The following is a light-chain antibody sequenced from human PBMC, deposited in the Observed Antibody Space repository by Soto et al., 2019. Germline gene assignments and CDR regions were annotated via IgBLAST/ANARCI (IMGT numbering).Light chain of an antibody. V-gene: IGLV1-40*01. CDR1: SSNIGAGYD. CDR2: GNS. Sequence: QSVLTQPPSVSGAPGQRVIISCTGSSSNIGAGYDVHWYQQLPGTAPKLLIYGNSNRPSGVPDRFSGSKSGTSASLAITGLQAEDEADYYCQSYDSSLSALYVFGTGTKLTVL. J-gene: IGLJ1*01. CDR3: QSYDSSLSALYV.